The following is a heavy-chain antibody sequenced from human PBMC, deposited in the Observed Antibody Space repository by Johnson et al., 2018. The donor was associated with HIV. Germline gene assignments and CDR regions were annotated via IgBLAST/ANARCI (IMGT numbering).Heavy chain of an antibody. CDR1: GFTFRSYA. J-gene: IGHJ3*02. Sequence: QVQLVESGGGVMQPGKSLRLSCEASGFTFRSYAMHWVRQAPGKGLEWVAVISYDESNKDYADSVKGRFTISRDNSKNTLYLQMNSLRAEDTAVYFCARAYSYGYGDTDALDMWGQGTMVTVS. D-gene: IGHD5-18*01. CDR3: ARAYSYGYGDTDALDM. CDR2: ISYDESNK. V-gene: IGHV3-30*03.